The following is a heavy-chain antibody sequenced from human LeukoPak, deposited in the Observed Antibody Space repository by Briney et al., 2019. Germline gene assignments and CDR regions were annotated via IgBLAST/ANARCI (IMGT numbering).Heavy chain of an antibody. Sequence: GRSLRPSCAASGFTFSSYGMHWVRQAPGKGLEWVAVISYDGSNKYYADSVKGRFTISRDNSKNTLYLQMNSLRAEDTAVYYCAKVPHFNYDSSGYYIDYWGQGTLVTVSS. J-gene: IGHJ4*02. D-gene: IGHD3-22*01. CDR2: ISYDGSNK. CDR1: GFTFSSYG. CDR3: AKVPHFNYDSSGYYIDY. V-gene: IGHV3-30*18.